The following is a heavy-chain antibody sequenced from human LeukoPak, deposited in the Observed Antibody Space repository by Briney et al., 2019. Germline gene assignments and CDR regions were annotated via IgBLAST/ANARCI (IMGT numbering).Heavy chain of an antibody. CDR3: ARDLDDILYYY. J-gene: IGHJ4*02. V-gene: IGHV4-59*01. D-gene: IGHD3-9*01. CDR1: GGSISSYY. Sequence: SGTLSLTCTVAGGSISSYYWSWIRQPPGKGLEWIGYIYYSGSTNYNPSLKSRVTISVDTSKNQFSLKLSSVTAADTAVYYCARDLDDILYYYWGQGTLVTVSS. CDR2: IYYSGST.